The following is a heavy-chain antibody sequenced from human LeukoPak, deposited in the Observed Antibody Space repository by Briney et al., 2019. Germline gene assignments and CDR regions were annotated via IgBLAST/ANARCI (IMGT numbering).Heavy chain of an antibody. CDR1: EGTLSSYA. Sequence: SVKVSCKASEGTLSSYAISWVRQAPGQGLEWMGGIIPIFGTANYAQKFQGRVTITADESTSTAYMELSSLRSEDTAVCYCARGEAYEYFDYWGQGTLVTVSS. CDR3: ARGEAYEYFDY. V-gene: IGHV1-69*13. CDR2: IIPIFGTA. J-gene: IGHJ4*02. D-gene: IGHD2-21*01.